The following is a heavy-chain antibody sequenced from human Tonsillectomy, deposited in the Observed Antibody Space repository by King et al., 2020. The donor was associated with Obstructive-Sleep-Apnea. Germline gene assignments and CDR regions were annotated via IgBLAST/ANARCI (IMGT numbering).Heavy chain of an antibody. J-gene: IGHJ4*02. CDR1: GYSISSGYY. V-gene: IGHV4-38-2*02. CDR3: ASGVGQIDY. Sequence: QLQESGPGLVKPSETLSLTCIVSGYSISSGYYWGWIRQPPGKGLEWIGSIYHSGITYYNPSLKSRVTISVDTSKNQFSLKLSSVTAADTAVYYCASGVGQIDYWGQGTLVTVSS. D-gene: IGHD1-26*01. CDR2: IYHSGIT.